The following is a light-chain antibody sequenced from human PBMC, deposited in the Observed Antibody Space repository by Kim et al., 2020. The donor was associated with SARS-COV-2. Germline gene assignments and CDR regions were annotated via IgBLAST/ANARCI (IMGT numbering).Light chain of an antibody. Sequence: DIQLTQSPSSLSASVGDTVTITCRASQNIMTYLNWYQQPPGQAPKLLIYATSTLQSGVPSRFSGSGSGTDFTLTISSLQPEDFATYSCHQTYNIPYTFGQGTKVDIK. CDR2: ATS. CDR3: HQTYNIPYT. V-gene: IGKV1-39*01. J-gene: IGKJ2*01. CDR1: QNIMTY.